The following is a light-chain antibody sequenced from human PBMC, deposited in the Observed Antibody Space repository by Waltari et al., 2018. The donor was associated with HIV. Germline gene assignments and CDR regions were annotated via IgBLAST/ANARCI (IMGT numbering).Light chain of an antibody. CDR1: TFRSTI. CDR3: QAWGSSTALYV. Sequence: SDDLTPPPPVSLSPTQTAITTRSGLTFRSTIVSWYQQKPGQCPLLVIYQDSKRPSGIPERFSGSNSGDTATLTISGTQTMDEADYYCQAWGSSTALYVFGTGTKVTVL. CDR2: QDS. J-gene: IGLJ1*01. V-gene: IGLV3-1*01.